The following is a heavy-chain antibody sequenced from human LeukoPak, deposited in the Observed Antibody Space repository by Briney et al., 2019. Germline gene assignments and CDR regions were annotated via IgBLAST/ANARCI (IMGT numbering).Heavy chain of an antibody. CDR3: AREDYSGYDFYDY. CDR1: GFTFSSYW. D-gene: IGHD5-12*01. V-gene: IGHV3-74*01. Sequence: GRSLRLSCAASGFTFSSYWMHWVRQAPGKGLVWVSLINSDGSSRNYADSVKGRFTISRDNAKNTLYLQMNSLRVEDTAVYYCAREDYSGYDFYDYWGQGSLVAVSS. CDR2: INSDGSSR. J-gene: IGHJ4*02.